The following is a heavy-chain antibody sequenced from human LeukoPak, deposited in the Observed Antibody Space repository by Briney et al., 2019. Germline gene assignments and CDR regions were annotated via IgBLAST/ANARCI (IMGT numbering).Heavy chain of an antibody. Sequence: QTGGSLRLSCAASGFTFSTYGMHWVRQAPGKGLEWVAFIQYDEIVKFYADSVKGRFTISRDNSKNTVYLQMNSLRREDTAVYYCAKEVQLLPFDCWGQGSLVTVSS. V-gene: IGHV3-30*02. CDR1: GFTFSTYG. CDR2: IQYDEIVK. D-gene: IGHD6-6*01. CDR3: AKEVQLLPFDC. J-gene: IGHJ4*02.